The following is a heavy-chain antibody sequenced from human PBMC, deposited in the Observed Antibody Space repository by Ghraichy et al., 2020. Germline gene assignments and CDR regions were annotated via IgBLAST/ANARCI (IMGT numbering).Heavy chain of an antibody. CDR1: GYSFTSYW. D-gene: IGHD3-22*01. Sequence: GESLNISCKGSGYSFTSYWIGWVRQMPGKGLEWMGIIYPGDSDTRYSPSFQGQVTISADKSISTAYLQWSSLKASDTAMYYCARLSRYYYDSSGHAFDIWGQGTMVTVSS. CDR3: ARLSRYYYDSSGHAFDI. V-gene: IGHV5-51*01. CDR2: IYPGDSDT. J-gene: IGHJ3*02.